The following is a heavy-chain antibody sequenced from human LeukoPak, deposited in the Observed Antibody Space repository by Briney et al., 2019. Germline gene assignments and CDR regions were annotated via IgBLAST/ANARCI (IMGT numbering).Heavy chain of an antibody. CDR3: ARKPLSYSDYEVDY. CDR1: GFTFSNYG. J-gene: IGHJ4*02. D-gene: IGHD4-17*01. Sequence: PGGSLRLSCAASGFTFSNYGMHWVRQAPGKGLEWVAVIWYDGSNKYYADSVKGRFTISRDNSKNTLHLQMNSLRAEDTAVYYCARKPLSYSDYEVDYWGQGTLVTVPS. CDR2: IWYDGSNK. V-gene: IGHV3-33*01.